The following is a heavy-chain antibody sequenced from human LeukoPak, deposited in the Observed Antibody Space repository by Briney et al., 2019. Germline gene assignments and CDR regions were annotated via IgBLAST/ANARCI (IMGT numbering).Heavy chain of an antibody. CDR2: ISSSSSYI. D-gene: IGHD3-9*01. J-gene: IGHJ4*02. CDR1: GFTFSSYS. V-gene: IGHV3-21*01. CDR3: ARDVGALTDDPYYSDY. Sequence: AGGSLRLSCAASGFTFSSYSMNWVRQAPGKGLEWVSSISSSSSYIYYADSVKGRFTISRDNAKNSLYLQMNSLRAEDTAVYYCARDVGALTDDPYYSDYWGQGTLVTVSS.